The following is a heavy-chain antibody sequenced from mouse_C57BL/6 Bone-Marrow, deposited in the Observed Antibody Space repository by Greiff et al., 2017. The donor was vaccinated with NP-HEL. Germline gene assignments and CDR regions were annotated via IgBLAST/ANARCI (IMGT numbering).Heavy chain of an antibody. D-gene: IGHD4-1*01. CDR1: GYTFTDYY. J-gene: IGHJ2*01. CDR3: ARREANWYFDY. Sequence: EVHLVESGPVLVKPGASVKMSCKASGYTFTDYYMNWVKQSHGKSLEWIGVINPYNGGTSYNQKFKGKATLTVDKSSSTAYMELNSLTSEDSAVYYCARREANWYFDYWGQGTTLTVSS. CDR2: INPYNGGT. V-gene: IGHV1-19*01.